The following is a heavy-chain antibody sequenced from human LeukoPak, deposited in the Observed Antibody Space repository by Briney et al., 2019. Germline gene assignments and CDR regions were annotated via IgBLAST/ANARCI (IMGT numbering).Heavy chain of an antibody. CDR3: AKADHYFCATPFDY. J-gene: IGHJ4*02. D-gene: IGHD2/OR15-2a*01. Sequence: GGSLSLSCVAYGFTLSNYAMRWVRQAPGKGLEWVAAISGIGGRTYYATLGKGRFTNSRDNSKKTVCLQMNSRTAEDTAVYYCAKADHYFCATPFDYWGQGTLVTVSS. CDR1: GFTLSNYA. V-gene: IGHV3-23*01. CDR2: ISGIGGRT.